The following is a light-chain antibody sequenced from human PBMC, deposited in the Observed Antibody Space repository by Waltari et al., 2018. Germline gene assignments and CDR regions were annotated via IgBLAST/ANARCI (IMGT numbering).Light chain of an antibody. CDR2: DAS. V-gene: IGKV1-5*01. CDR3: QQSYSTPWT. J-gene: IGKJ1*01. Sequence: DIQMTQSPSTLSPSVGDTVTITCRASQSIRDYLAWYQQKPGKAPKLLIYDASTLKNGVPSRFSGSVSGTEFTLTISSLQPDDFATYHCQQSYSTPWTFGQGTRVDIK. CDR1: QSIRDY.